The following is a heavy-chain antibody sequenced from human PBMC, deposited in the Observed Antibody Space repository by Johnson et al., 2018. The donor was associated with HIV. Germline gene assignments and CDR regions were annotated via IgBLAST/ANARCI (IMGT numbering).Heavy chain of an antibody. Sequence: VQLVESGGGVVQPGRSLRLSCAASGFTFSNYGIHWVRQAPGKGLEWLAVISYDVSNKYYGDSVKGRFTISRDTSKNTLSLQMNSLRGEDTAVYYCARERQILEWLPAHRAFDLWGQGTLVTVSS. J-gene: IGHJ3*01. CDR1: GFTFSNYG. V-gene: IGHV3-30*03. CDR3: ARERQILEWLPAHRAFDL. CDR2: ISYDVSNK. D-gene: IGHD3-3*01.